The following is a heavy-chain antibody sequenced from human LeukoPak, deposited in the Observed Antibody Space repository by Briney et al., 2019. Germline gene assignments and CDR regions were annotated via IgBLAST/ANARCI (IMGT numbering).Heavy chain of an antibody. Sequence: PSETLSLTCTVSGGSISSSTFYWGWIRQPPGKGLEWIGSLYYSGSTYYNPSLKSRVTISVDTSKNQFSLKLSSVTAADTAVYYCARGGLQYYDFWSGYYKAPFDYWGQGTLVTASS. V-gene: IGHV4-39*01. D-gene: IGHD3-3*01. CDR3: ARGGLQYYDFWSGYYKAPFDY. CDR1: GGSISSSTFY. J-gene: IGHJ4*02. CDR2: LYYSGST.